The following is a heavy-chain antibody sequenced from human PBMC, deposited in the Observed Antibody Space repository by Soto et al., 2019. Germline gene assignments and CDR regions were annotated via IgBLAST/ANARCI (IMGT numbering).Heavy chain of an antibody. J-gene: IGHJ4*02. V-gene: IGHV4-39*01. D-gene: IGHD6-19*01. CDR1: GGSISSSSYY. CDR2: IYYSGST. CDR3: ARLPAVEQWLVLGFDY. Sequence: QLQLQESGPGLVKPSETLSLTCTVSGGSISSSSYYWGWIRQPPGKGLEWIGSIYYSGSTYYNPSLKSRVTISVATSKNQFSLKLSSVTAADTAVYYCARLPAVEQWLVLGFDYWGQGTLVTVSS.